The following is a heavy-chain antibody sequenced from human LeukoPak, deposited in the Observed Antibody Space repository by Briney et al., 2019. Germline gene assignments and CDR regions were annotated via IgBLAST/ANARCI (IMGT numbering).Heavy chain of an antibody. CDR3: ARQQQLYYYYYMDV. V-gene: IGHV5-51*01. CDR1: GYSFSTYW. D-gene: IGHD6-13*01. J-gene: IGHJ6*03. Sequence: GESLKISCKGSGYSFSTYWIGWIRQMPGRGLEWMGIIYPGDSDTRYIPSFEGQVTISADESSNTAYLQWSSLKASDTAMYYCARQQQLYYYYYMDVWGKGTTVTVSS. CDR2: IYPGDSDT.